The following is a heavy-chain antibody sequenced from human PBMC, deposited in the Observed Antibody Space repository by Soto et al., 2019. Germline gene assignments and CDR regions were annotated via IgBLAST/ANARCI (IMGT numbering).Heavy chain of an antibody. V-gene: IGHV3-33*01. CDR2: IWYDASKQ. J-gene: IGHJ4*02. D-gene: IGHD2-15*01. CDR3: AAWAEGATEVH. CDR1: GFSFSVYG. Sequence: PGGSLRLSCEAPGFSFSVYGMHWVRQAPGKGLEWVAVIWYDASKQFYAGSVEGRFTISRDNSKATLYLQMNSLRAEDTAVYYCAAWAEGATEVHWGQGTLVTVSS.